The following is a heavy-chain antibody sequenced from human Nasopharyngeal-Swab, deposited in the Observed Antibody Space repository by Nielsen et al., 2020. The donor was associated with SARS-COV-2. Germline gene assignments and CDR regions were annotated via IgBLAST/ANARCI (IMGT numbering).Heavy chain of an antibody. CDR1: GYTLTELF. Sequence: ASVKVSCKVSGYTLTELFMHWVRQAPGKGLEWMGGFDPEDGETIYAQKFQGRVTMTEDTSTDTAYMELSSLRSEDTAAYYCATGTWYYDSSGYIPLLYWGQGTLVTVSS. CDR2: FDPEDGET. CDR3: ATGTWYYDSSGYIPLLY. V-gene: IGHV1-24*01. D-gene: IGHD3-22*01. J-gene: IGHJ4*02.